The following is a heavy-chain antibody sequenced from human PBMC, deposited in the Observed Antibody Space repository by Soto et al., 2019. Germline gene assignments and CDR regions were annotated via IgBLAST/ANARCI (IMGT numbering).Heavy chain of an antibody. CDR2: ISHDGNVN. V-gene: IGHV3-30*18. J-gene: IGHJ6*03. CDR1: GFTFSSYA. Sequence: QVQLVESGGGVVQPGRSLRLSCEASGFTFSSYAMHWVRQAPGKGLEWVAVISHDGNVNYYSESVKGRFTMSRDNSKDTLYLQMDSLRTEDTAVYFCAKDEYWESHFYYFMDLWRKGTPVTVSS. CDR3: AKDEYWESHFYYFMDL. D-gene: IGHD2-8*02.